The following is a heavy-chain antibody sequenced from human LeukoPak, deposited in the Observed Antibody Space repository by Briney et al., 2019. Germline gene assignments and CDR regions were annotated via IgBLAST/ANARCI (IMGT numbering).Heavy chain of an antibody. V-gene: IGHV4-59*08. Sequence: SATLSLTCAVSGDSISPYYWSWIRQPPGKGLEWIGHISYNGYTNYNPSLKSRVTISVDTSKSKFALKLSSVTASDTAVYYCARHLDDYGSGSYEYWGQGTLVTV. CDR1: GDSISPYY. CDR2: ISYNGYT. CDR3: ARHLDDYGSGSYEY. J-gene: IGHJ4*02. D-gene: IGHD3-10*01.